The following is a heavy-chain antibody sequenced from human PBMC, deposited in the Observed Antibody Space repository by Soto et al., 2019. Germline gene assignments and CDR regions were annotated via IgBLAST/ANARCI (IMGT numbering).Heavy chain of an antibody. D-gene: IGHD3-22*01. CDR2: ISGSGGST. J-gene: IGHJ4*02. Sequence: EVQLLESGGGLVQPGGSLRLSCAASGFTFSSYAMSWVRQAPGKGLEWVSAISGSGGSTYYADSVKGRFTISRDNSKNTLYLQMNSLRAEDTAVYYCAKDDYYDSSGYYYSGVGDAVDYWGQGTLVTVSS. CDR3: AKDDYYDSSGYYYSGVGDAVDY. V-gene: IGHV3-23*01. CDR1: GFTFSSYA.